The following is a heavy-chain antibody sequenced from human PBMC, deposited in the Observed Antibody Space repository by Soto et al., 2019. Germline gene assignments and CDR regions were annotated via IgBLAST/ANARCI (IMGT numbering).Heavy chain of an antibody. Sequence: ASVNVSCKASGYTFTSYAMHWVRQAPGQRLEWMGWINAGNGNTKYSQKFQGRVTITRDTSASTAYMELSSLRSEDTAVYYCAREEGEYYDSSGYFDYWGQGTLVTVSS. CDR2: INAGNGNT. D-gene: IGHD3-22*01. V-gene: IGHV1-3*01. CDR1: GYTFTSYA. CDR3: AREEGEYYDSSGYFDY. J-gene: IGHJ4*02.